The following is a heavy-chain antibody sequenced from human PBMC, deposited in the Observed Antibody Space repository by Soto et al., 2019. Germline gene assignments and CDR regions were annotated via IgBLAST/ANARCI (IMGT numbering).Heavy chain of an antibody. J-gene: IGHJ4*02. CDR3: AGGKEYSSSQNLDY. Sequence: QVQLVQSGAEVKKPGSSVKVSCKASGGTFSSYAISWVRQAPGQGLEWMGGIIPIFGTANYAQKFQGSVTSTADKSTSTAYMEVSSLRSEDTAVYYCAGGKEYSSSQNLDYWGQGTLVTVSS. D-gene: IGHD6-6*01. CDR2: IIPIFGTA. CDR1: GGTFSSYA. V-gene: IGHV1-69*06.